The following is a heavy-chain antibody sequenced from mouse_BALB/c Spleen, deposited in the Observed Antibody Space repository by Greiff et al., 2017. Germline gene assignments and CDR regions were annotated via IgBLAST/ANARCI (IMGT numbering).Heavy chain of an antibody. Sequence: VQLQQSGAELVRPGTSVKISCKASGYTFTNYWLGWVKQRPGHGLEWIGDIYPGGGYTNYNEKFKGKATLTADTSSSTAYMQLSSLTSEDSAVYFCARGRDYDGLAYWGQGTLVTVSA. V-gene: IGHV1-63*02. J-gene: IGHJ3*01. D-gene: IGHD2-4*01. CDR2: IYPGGGYT. CDR1: GYTFTNYW. CDR3: ARGRDYDGLAY.